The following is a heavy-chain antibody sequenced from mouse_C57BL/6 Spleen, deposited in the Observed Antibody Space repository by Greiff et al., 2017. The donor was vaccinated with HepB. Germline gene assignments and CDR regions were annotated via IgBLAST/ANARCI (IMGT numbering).Heavy chain of an antibody. CDR2: IDPETGGT. CDR3: TRAPPFITTVVDFDY. CDR1: GYTFTDYE. J-gene: IGHJ2*01. V-gene: IGHV1-15*01. Sequence: QVQLQQSGAELVRPGASVTLSCKASGYTFTDYEMHWVKQTPVHGLEWIGAIDPETGGTAYNQKFKGKAILTADKSSSTAYMELRSLTSEDSAVYYGTRAPPFITTVVDFDYWGQGTTLTVSS. D-gene: IGHD1-1*01.